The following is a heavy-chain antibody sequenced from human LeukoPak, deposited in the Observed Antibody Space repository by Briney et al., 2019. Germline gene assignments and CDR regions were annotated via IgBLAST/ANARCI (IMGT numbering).Heavy chain of an antibody. V-gene: IGHV3-73*01. CDR1: GFTFSGSA. D-gene: IGHD3-16*01. CDR2: IRSKANNYAT. Sequence: GGSLRLSCAASGFTFSGSAMNWVRQASGKGLEWVGRIRSKANNYATAYAASVKGRFTISRDDSKSIAYLQMNSLKAEDTAVYFCTQGGHLDSWGQGTLVTVSS. CDR3: TQGGHLDS. J-gene: IGHJ5*01.